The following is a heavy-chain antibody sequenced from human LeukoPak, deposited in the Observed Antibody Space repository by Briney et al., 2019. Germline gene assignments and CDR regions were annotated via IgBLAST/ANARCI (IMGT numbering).Heavy chain of an antibody. CDR2: IYYSGST. V-gene: IGHV4-59*01. J-gene: IGHJ4*02. CDR1: GGSISSYY. CDR3: ARWNRAAAEERFDY. Sequence: SETLSLTCTVSGGSISSYYWSWIRQPPEKGLEWIGYIYYSGSTNYNPSLKSRVTVSVDTSKNQFSLKLSSVTAADTAVYYCARWNRAAAEERFDYWGQGTLVTVSS. D-gene: IGHD1-1*01.